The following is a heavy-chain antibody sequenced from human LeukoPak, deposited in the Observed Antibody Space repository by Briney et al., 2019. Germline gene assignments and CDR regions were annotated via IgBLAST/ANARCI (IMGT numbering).Heavy chain of an antibody. CDR1: GYTFTSYY. D-gene: IGHD3-16*01. CDR3: AREMSQMSYEYVWGSVDY. J-gene: IGHJ4*02. V-gene: IGHV1-46*01. CDR2: INPSGGST. Sequence: GASVKVSCKASGYTFTSYYMHWVRQAPGQGLEWMGIINPSGGSTSYAQKFQGRVTMTRDTSTSTVYLELSSLRSEDTAVYYCAREMSQMSYEYVWGSVDYWGQGTLVTVSS.